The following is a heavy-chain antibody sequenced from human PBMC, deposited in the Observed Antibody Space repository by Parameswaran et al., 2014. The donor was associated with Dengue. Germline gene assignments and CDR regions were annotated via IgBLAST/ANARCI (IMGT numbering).Heavy chain of an antibody. D-gene: IGHD3-22*01. CDR3: ARDSSSGYFDY. CDR2: INPNSGGT. J-gene: IGHJ4*02. Sequence: WVRQAPGQGLEWMGWINPNSGGTNYAQKFQGRVTMTRDTSISTAYMELSRLRSDDTAVYYCARDSSSGYFDYWGQGTLVTVSS. V-gene: IGHV1-2*02.